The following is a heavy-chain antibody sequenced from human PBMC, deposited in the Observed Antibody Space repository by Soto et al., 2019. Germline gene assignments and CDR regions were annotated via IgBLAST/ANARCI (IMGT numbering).Heavy chain of an antibody. Sequence: VASVKVSCKASGYTFTSYGIXXVRQAPGQGLEWMGWISAYNGNTNYAQKLQGRVTRTTDTSTSTAYMELRSLRSDDTAVYYCAREMQYYDFWSGYYSGYGPNFDYWGQGTLVTVSS. J-gene: IGHJ4*02. CDR2: ISAYNGNT. V-gene: IGHV1-18*04. D-gene: IGHD3-3*01. CDR3: AREMQYYDFWSGYYSGYGPNFDY. CDR1: GYTFTSYG.